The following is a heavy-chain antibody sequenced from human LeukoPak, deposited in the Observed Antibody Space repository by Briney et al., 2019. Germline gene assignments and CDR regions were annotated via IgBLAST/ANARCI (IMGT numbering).Heavy chain of an antibody. CDR2: LGGIDGYT. Sequence: PGGSLRLSCAASGFTFSSYTMSWVRQAPGKGLEWVSTLGGIDGYTYYADAVKGRFTVSRDTSKNTLYLQMNSLRAEDTAVYFCAKDRTPPYDAFDIWGQGTMVTISS. CDR3: AKDRTPPYDAFDI. D-gene: IGHD1-1*01. V-gene: IGHV3-23*01. CDR1: GFTFSSYT. J-gene: IGHJ3*02.